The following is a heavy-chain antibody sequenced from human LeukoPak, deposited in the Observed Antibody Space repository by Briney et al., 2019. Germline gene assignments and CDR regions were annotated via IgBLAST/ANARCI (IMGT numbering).Heavy chain of an antibody. D-gene: IGHD2-15*01. CDR1: GYTFTSYG. Sequence: VASVKVSCKASGYTFTSYGISWVRQAPGQGLEWMGWISAYNGNTNYAQKFQGRFTLTRDTSTSTVYMELGSLRSEDTAVYFCARARLVVSGADVWGQGTTVTVSS. CDR2: ISAYNGNT. J-gene: IGHJ6*02. V-gene: IGHV1-18*01. CDR3: ARARLVVSGADV.